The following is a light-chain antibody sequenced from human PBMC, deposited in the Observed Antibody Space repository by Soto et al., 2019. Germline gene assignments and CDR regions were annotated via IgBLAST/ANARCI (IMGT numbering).Light chain of an antibody. CDR2: QVS. V-gene: IGKV2-30*01. CDR3: MQDTHWPPMYT. J-gene: IGKJ2*01. CDR1: QSLVYSDGNSY. Sequence: DVVMTQSPLSLSVTLGQPASISCRSSQSLVYSDGNSYFNWFQQRPGQSPRRLIYQVSNRDSGVPDRISSSRSGVDFTLKIIRVEDEDVAAYYCMQDTHWPPMYTFGQGTKLDIK.